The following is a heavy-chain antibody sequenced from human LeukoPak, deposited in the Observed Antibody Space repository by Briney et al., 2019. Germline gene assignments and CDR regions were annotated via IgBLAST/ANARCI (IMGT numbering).Heavy chain of an antibody. CDR1: GGSFSGCY. CDR2: INHSGST. J-gene: IGHJ4*02. D-gene: IGHD6-19*01. V-gene: IGHV4-34*01. Sequence: SETLSLTCAVSGGSFSGCYWNWIRQPPGKGLEWIGEINHSGSTNYNPSLKSRITISVDTSKNQFSLKLNSVTAADTAVYYCARAVAGYFDYWGRGTLVTVSS. CDR3: ARAVAGYFDY.